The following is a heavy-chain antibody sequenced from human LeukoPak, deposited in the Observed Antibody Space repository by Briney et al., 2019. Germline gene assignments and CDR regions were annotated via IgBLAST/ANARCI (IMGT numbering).Heavy chain of an antibody. J-gene: IGHJ4*02. CDR2: INPNSGGT. CDR1: GYTFTGYY. Sequence: ASVKVSCKASGYTFTGYYMHWVRQAPGQGLEWMGWINPNSGGTNYAQKFQGRVTMTRDTSISTAYMELSRLRSDDTAVYYCARVLRKRGVSRISAAGQNSDYWGQGTLVTVSS. D-gene: IGHD6-13*01. CDR3: ARVLRKRGVSRISAAGQNSDY. V-gene: IGHV1-2*02.